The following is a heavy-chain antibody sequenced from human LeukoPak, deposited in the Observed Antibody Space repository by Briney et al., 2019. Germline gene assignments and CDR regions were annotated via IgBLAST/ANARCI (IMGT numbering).Heavy chain of an antibody. J-gene: IGHJ1*01. D-gene: IGHD1-26*01. CDR1: GYTFTSYA. V-gene: IGHV1-18*01. CDR3: ARGLGEVGATSAEYFQH. Sequence: ASVKVSCKASGYTFTSYAMHWVRQAPGQGLEWMGWISAYNGNTNYAQKLQGRVTMTTDTSTSTAYMELRSLRSDDTAVYYCARGLGEVGATSAEYFQHWGQGTLVTVSS. CDR2: ISAYNGNT.